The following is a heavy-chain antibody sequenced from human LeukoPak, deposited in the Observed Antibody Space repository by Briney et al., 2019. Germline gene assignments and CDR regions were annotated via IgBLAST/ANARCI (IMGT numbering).Heavy chain of an antibody. J-gene: IGHJ3*02. CDR2: ISSSGSTI. CDR1: GFTFSSYE. Sequence: PGGSLRLSCAASGFTFSSYEMNWVRQAPGKGLEWVSYISSSGSTIYYADSVKGRFTISRDNGKNTLYLQMNSLRAEDTAIYYCARPVRGYDGFDIWGQGTMVTVSS. CDR3: ARPVRGYDGFDI. D-gene: IGHD5-12*01. V-gene: IGHV3-48*03.